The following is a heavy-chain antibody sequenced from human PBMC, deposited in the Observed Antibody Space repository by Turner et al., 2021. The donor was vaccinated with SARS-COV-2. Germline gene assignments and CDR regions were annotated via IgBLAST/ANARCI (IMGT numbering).Heavy chain of an antibody. CDR2: IKPDGSDR. CDR3: ARHGDYCFAH. Sequence: EEQLVESGGALVQPGGSLRLPCAASGFPFGPHCMAWVGQTPGKELEWGDHIKPDGSDRYEVSTVKRRFTIARDNVESSRFLQMNSQRAEDTAVNYCARHGDYCFAHWGQGTLLTVSS. J-gene: IGHJ4*02. V-gene: IGHV3-7*01. D-gene: IGHD4-17*01. CDR1: GFPFGPHC.